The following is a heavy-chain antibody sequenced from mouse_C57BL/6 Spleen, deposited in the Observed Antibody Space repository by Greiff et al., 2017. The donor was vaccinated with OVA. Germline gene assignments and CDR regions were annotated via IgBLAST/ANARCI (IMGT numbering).Heavy chain of an antibody. Sequence: VQLKQPGAELVMPGASVKLSCKASGYTFTSYWMHWVKQRPGQGLEWIGEIDPSDSYTNYNQKFKGKSTLTVDKSSSTAYMQLSSLTSEDSAVYYCARGYGSSYFDVWGTGTTVTVSS. CDR2: IDPSDSYT. J-gene: IGHJ1*03. CDR1: GYTFTSYW. D-gene: IGHD1-1*01. V-gene: IGHV1-69*01. CDR3: ARGYGSSYFDV.